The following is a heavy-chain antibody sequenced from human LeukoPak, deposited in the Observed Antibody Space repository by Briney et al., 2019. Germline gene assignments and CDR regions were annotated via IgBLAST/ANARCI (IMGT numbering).Heavy chain of an antibody. CDR3: ASADYYGSGRIDY. D-gene: IGHD3-10*01. V-gene: IGHV1-69*06. Sequence: GASVKVSCKASGGTFSSYAISWVRQAPGQGLEWMGGIIPIFGTANYAQKFQGRVTITADKSTSTAYMELSSLRSEDTAVYYCASADYYGSGRIDYWGQGTLVTVSS. CDR2: IIPIFGTA. CDR1: GGTFSSYA. J-gene: IGHJ4*02.